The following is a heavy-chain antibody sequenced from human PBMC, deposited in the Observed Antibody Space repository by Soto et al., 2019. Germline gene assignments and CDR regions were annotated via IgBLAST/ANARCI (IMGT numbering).Heavy chain of an antibody. D-gene: IGHD5-18*01. J-gene: IGHJ6*02. CDR1: GYTFTSYG. CDR2: ISAYNGNT. CDR3: ARDRATAMVNYYYGMDV. V-gene: IGHV1-18*01. Sequence: QVQLVQSGAEVKKPGASVKVSCKASGYTFTSYGISWVRQAPGQGLEWMGWISAYNGNTNYAQKLQGRVTMTTDTSTSTAYMELRSLRSDDTAVYYCARDRATAMVNYYYGMDVWGQGTTVTVSS.